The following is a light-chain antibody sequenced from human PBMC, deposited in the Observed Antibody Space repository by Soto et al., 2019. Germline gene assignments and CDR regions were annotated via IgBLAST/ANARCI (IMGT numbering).Light chain of an antibody. J-gene: IGLJ2*01. CDR1: SSDVGSYNL. Sequence: QSALTQPASVSGSPRQSITISCTGTSSDVGSYNLVSWYQQHPGKAPKLMIYEVSKRPSGVSNRFSGSKSGNTASLTISGLQAEDEADYYCCSYAGSSTLVFGGGTQLTVL. CDR3: CSYAGSSTLV. CDR2: EVS. V-gene: IGLV2-23*02.